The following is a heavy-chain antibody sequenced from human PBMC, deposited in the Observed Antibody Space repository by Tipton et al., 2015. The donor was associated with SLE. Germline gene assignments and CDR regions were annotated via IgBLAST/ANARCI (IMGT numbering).Heavy chain of an antibody. Sequence: TLSLTCTVSGGSISSYYWSWIRQPPGKGLEWIGYIYYSGSTNYNPSLKSRVTISVDTSKNQFSLKLSSVTAADTAVYYCARDGYGGSHFSCWGQGTLVTVSS. CDR1: GGSISSYY. D-gene: IGHD1-26*01. CDR3: ARDGYGGSHFSC. CDR2: IYYSGST. V-gene: IGHV4-59*01. J-gene: IGHJ4*02.